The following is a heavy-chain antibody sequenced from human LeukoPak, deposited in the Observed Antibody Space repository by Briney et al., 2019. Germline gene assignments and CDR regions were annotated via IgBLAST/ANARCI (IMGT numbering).Heavy chain of an antibody. V-gene: IGHV4-4*07. Sequence: SETLSLTCTVSGGSISSYYWSWIRQPAGKGLEWIGRIYTSGSTNYNPSLKSRVTMSVDTSKNQFSLKLSSVTAADTAVYYCARDGCSSTSCYTDYYYYGMDVWGQGTTVTASS. D-gene: IGHD2-2*02. CDR2: IYTSGST. CDR3: ARDGCSSTSCYTDYYYYGMDV. CDR1: GGSISSYY. J-gene: IGHJ6*02.